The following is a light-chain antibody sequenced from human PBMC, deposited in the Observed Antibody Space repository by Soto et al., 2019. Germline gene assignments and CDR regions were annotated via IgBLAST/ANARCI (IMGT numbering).Light chain of an antibody. CDR2: GAS. J-gene: IGKJ1*01. CDR3: QQYNNWPWT. Sequence: EIVMTQSPATLSVSRGERATLSCSASQSVSSNLAWSQQKPGQAPRLLIYGASTRATGIPARFSGSGSGTEFTLTISSLQSEDFAVYYCQQYNNWPWTFGQGTKVDIK. CDR1: QSVSSN. V-gene: IGKV3-15*01.